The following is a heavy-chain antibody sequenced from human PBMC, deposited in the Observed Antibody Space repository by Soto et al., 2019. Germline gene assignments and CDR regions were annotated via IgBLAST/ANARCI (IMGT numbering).Heavy chain of an antibody. J-gene: IGHJ4*02. CDR3: ARGEVVAATTYSDY. CDR1: GYTFTTYY. Sequence: QVQLVQSGAEVKKPGASVKVSCKASGYTFTTYYMHWVRQAPGQGLEWLGIINPNGGSTNYAQKFQGRVAMTRDTATSTVYMELTSLRSEDTAVYFCARGEVVAATTYSDYWGQGTLVTVSS. CDR2: INPNGGST. V-gene: IGHV1-46*01. D-gene: IGHD2-15*01.